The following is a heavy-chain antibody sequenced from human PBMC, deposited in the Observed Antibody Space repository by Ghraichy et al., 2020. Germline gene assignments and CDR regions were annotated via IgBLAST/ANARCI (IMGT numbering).Heavy chain of an antibody. V-gene: IGHV4-59*01. CDR3: ARTSAADGTIDY. CDR1: GGSISSYY. J-gene: IGHJ4*02. CDR2: IYYSGST. Sequence: SETLSLTCTVSGGSISSYYWSWIRQPPAKGLEWIGYIYYSGSTNYNPSLKSRVTISVDTSKNQFSLKLSSVTAADTAVYDCARTSAADGTIDYWGQGTLVTVSS. D-gene: IGHD1/OR15-1a*01.